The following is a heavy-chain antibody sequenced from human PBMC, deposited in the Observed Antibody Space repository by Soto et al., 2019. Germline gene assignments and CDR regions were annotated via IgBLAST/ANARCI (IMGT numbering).Heavy chain of an antibody. Sequence: ASVKVSCTASGYTYTSYYMHWVRQAPGQGLEWMGIINPSGGSTSYAQKFQGRVTMTRDTSTSTVYMELSSLRSEDTAVYYCARGAGGYYGSGSYNNYYYMDVWGKGTTVTVSS. CDR2: INPSGGST. J-gene: IGHJ6*03. V-gene: IGHV1-46*03. CDR1: GYTYTSYY. CDR3: ARGAGGYYGSGSYNNYYYMDV. D-gene: IGHD3-10*01.